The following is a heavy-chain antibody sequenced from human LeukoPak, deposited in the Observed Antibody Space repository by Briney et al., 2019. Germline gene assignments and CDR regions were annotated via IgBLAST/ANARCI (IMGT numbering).Heavy chain of an antibody. V-gene: IGHV3-30-3*01. D-gene: IGHD5-18*01. CDR2: ISYDGSNK. J-gene: IGHJ6*02. CDR3: ARAQGYSYGLDV. Sequence: GGSLRLSCAASGFTFSSYAMHWVRQVPGKGLEWVAVISYDGSNKYYADSVKGRFTISRDNSKNTLYLQMNSLRAEDTAVYYCARAQGYSYGLDVWGQGTTVTVSS. CDR1: GFTFSSYA.